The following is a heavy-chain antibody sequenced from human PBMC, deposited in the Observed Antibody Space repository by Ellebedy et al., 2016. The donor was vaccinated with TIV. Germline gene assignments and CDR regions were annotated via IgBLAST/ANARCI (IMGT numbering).Heavy chain of an antibody. CDR1: GFTFSSYA. CDR2: ISYDGSNK. V-gene: IGHV3-30-3*01. D-gene: IGHD6-19*01. Sequence: GESLKISCAASGFTFSSYAMHWVRQAPGKGLEWVAVISYDGSNKYYADSVKGRFTISRDNSKNTLYLQMNSLRAEDTAVYYCAKESPGIAVAGAWGQGTLVTVSS. J-gene: IGHJ5*02. CDR3: AKESPGIAVAGA.